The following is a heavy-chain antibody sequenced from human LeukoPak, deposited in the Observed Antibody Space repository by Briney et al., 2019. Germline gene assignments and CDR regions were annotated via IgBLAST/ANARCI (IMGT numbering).Heavy chain of an antibody. CDR2: IYYSGST. J-gene: IGHJ4*02. D-gene: IGHD1-1*01. Sequence: SETLSLTCTVSGGSISSYYWSWIRQPPGKGLEWIGYIYYSGSTNYNPSLKSRVTISVDTSKNQFSLKLSSVTAADTAVYYCARELNWNATGFDYWGQGTLVTVSS. V-gene: IGHV4-59*01. CDR1: GGSISSYY. CDR3: ARELNWNATGFDY.